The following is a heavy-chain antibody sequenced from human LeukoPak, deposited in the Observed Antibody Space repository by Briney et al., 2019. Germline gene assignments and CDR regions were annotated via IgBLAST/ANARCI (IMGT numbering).Heavy chain of an antibody. CDR3: ARPRAYDSRDLDY. D-gene: IGHD3-16*01. J-gene: IGHJ4*02. Sequence: GRSLRLSCAAPGFTFDDFSMPWVRQAPGEGLEWGSGISWNSGSIGYADSVKGRFTISRDNAKNTLYLQMNSLRAEDTAVYYCARPRAYDSRDLDYWGQGTLVTVSS. CDR1: GFTFDDFS. V-gene: IGHV3-9*01. CDR2: ISWNSGSI.